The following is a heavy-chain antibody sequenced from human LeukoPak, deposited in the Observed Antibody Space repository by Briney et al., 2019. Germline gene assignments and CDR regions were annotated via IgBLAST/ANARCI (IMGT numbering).Heavy chain of an antibody. CDR3: VRGSGDWTYYFDY. CDR2: TYHGGTT. V-gene: IGHV4-38-2*02. CDR1: GYSISSGYL. Sequence: PSETLSLTCTVSGYSISSGYLWGWIRQPPGKGLEWIGSTYHGGTTYSNPSLKSRVIISEDTSKNQFSLKLSSVTAADTAVYYCVRGSGDWTYYFDYWGQGTLVTVSS. D-gene: IGHD2-21*02. J-gene: IGHJ4*02.